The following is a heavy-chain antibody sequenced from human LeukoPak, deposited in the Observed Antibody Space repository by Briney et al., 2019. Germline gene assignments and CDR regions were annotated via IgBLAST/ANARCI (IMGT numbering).Heavy chain of an antibody. CDR2: ISGNNSAT. CDR1: GYSLTIYG. CDR3: SRDRASGTHYPDY. D-gene: IGHD1-26*01. V-gene: IGHV1-18*01. Sequence: ASVKVSCKASGYSLTIYGISWVRQAPGQGLEWMGWISGNNSATDYAQKLQGRVTITTDTSTSTAYMELRSLTSSAPAVDYCSRDRASGTHYPDYWGQGTLVTVSS. J-gene: IGHJ4*02.